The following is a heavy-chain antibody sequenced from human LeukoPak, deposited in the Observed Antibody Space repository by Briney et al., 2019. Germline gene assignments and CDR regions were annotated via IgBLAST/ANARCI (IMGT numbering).Heavy chain of an antibody. D-gene: IGHD3-10*01. Sequence: GGSLRLSCAASGFTFSSYSMHWVRQAPGKGLEWVSSISHSSSYIYYADSVKGRFTISRDNAKNSLYLQMNSLRAEDTAVYYCARAGFTFSDYFGSFFDYWGQGTLVTVSS. CDR1: GFTFSSYS. J-gene: IGHJ4*02. CDR3: ARAGFTFSDYFGSFFDY. V-gene: IGHV3-21*06. CDR2: ISHSSSYI.